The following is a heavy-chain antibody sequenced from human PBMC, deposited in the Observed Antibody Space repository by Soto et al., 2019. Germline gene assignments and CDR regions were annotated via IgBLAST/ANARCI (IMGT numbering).Heavy chain of an antibody. CDR2: ISYDGSNK. V-gene: IGHV3-30*18. D-gene: IGHD5-18*01. J-gene: IGHJ4*02. CDR1: GFTFSSYG. Sequence: QVQLVESGGGVVQPGRSLRLSCAASGFTFSSYGMHWVRQAPGKGLEWVAVISYDGSNKYYADSVKGRFTISRDNSKNTLYLEMNSLRAEDTAVYYCAKGGIQLWLRCGDYFDYWGQGTLVTVSS. CDR3: AKGGIQLWLRCGDYFDY.